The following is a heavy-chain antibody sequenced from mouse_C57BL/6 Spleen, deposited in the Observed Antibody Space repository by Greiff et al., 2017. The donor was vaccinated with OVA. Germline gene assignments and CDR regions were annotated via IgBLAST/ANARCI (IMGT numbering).Heavy chain of an antibody. CDR1: GYPFTSYG. CDR2: IFPRSGNT. J-gene: IGHJ3*01. D-gene: IGHD4-1*01. CDR3: ARRSNWDGFAY. Sequence: VQLQQSGAELARPGASVTLSCQASGYPFTSYGISWVKQRPGQGLEWIGDIFPRSGNTYYNDKFKGKATLPADKSSSTADMELRSLTSDDPAVYFWARRSNWDGFAYWGQGTLVTFSS. V-gene: IGHV1-81*01.